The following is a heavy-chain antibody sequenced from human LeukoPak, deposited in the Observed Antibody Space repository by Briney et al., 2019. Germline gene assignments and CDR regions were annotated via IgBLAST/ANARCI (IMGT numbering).Heavy chain of an antibody. V-gene: IGHV3-33*06. CDR2: IWYDGSNK. Sequence: GGSLRLSWAASGFTFSSYGMHWVRQAPGKGLERVAVIWYDGSNKYYADSVKGRFTISRDNSKNTLYLQMNSLRAEDTAVYYCAKDLYGEYGLFDYWGQGTLVTVSS. CDR1: GFTFSSYG. D-gene: IGHD4-17*01. CDR3: AKDLYGEYGLFDY. J-gene: IGHJ4*02.